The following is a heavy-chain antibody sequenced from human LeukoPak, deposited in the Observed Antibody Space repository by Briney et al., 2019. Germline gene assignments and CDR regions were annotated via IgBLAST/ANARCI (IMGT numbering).Heavy chain of an antibody. Sequence: GGSLRLSCAASGFTFSSYWMSWVRQAPGKGLEWVANIKQDGSEKYYVDSVKGRFTISRDNAKNSLYLQTNSLRAEDTAVYYCARNHGRVAAAVVYYYMDVWGKGTTVTVSS. CDR3: ARNHGRVAAAVVYYYMDV. CDR2: IKQDGSEK. V-gene: IGHV3-7*01. CDR1: GFTFSSYW. J-gene: IGHJ6*03. D-gene: IGHD6-13*01.